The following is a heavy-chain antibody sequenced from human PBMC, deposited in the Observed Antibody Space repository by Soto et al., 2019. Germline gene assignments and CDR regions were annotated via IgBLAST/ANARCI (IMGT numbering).Heavy chain of an antibody. D-gene: IGHD1-1*01. V-gene: IGHV1-18*01. J-gene: IGHJ4*02. CDR1: GYTFTSYG. CDR3: ARGRYGDY. Sequence: QVHLVQSGAEVKKPGASVKVSCKGSGYTFTSYGITWVRQAPGQGLEWLGWISAHNGNTDYAQKLQGRVTVTRVTSTSTAYMELRSLRSDDTAVYYCARGRYGDYWGQGALVTVSS. CDR2: ISAHNGNT.